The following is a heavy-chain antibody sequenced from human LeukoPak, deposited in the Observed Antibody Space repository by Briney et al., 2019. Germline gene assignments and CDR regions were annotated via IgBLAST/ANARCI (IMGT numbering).Heavy chain of an antibody. CDR3: ARETTVTTFDY. CDR1: GYTFTGYY. J-gene: IGHJ4*02. V-gene: IGHV1-2*02. CDR2: INPNSAVT. D-gene: IGHD4-17*01. Sequence: GASVKVSCKASGYTFTGYYIHWVRQAPGQGLEWMGWINPNSAVTKYAKKFQGRVTMTRDTSISTAYMELSRLRSDDTAVYYCARETTVTTFDYWGQGTLVTVSS.